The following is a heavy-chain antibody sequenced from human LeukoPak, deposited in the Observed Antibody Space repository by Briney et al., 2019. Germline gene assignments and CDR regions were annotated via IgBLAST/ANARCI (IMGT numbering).Heavy chain of an antibody. D-gene: IGHD3-22*01. CDR1: GFTFSDYY. J-gene: IGHJ5*02. Sequence: GGSLRLSCAASGFTFSDYYMSWIRQAPGKGLEWVSYISSSGSTIYYADSVKGRFTISRDNAKNSLYLQMNSLRAEDTAVYYCARGLTYYYDSSGAYNWFDPWGQGTLVTVSS. CDR3: ARGLTYYYDSSGAYNWFDP. V-gene: IGHV3-11*04. CDR2: ISSSGSTI.